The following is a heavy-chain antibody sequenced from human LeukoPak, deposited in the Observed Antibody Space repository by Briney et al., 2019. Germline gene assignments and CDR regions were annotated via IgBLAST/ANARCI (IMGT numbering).Heavy chain of an antibody. Sequence: GGSLSLFCAAPGFHFSSFWMTWVRQAPGKGLEWVANIKQDGSEKYYVDSVRGQFTICTDNATNSLYLQMNILRAEDTAVHYCARDLNYFDYWGQGTLVTVSS. CDR2: IKQDGSEK. V-gene: IGHV3-7*01. CDR1: GFHFSSFW. CDR3: ARDLNYFDY. J-gene: IGHJ4*02.